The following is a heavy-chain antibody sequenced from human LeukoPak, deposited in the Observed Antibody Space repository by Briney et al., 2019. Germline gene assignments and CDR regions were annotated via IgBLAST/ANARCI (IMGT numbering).Heavy chain of an antibody. CDR3: ARDAWDYDGD. J-gene: IGHJ4*02. D-gene: IGHD3-22*01. CDR2: IIPILGIA. Sequence: GASVKVSCKASGYTFTSYGISWVRQAPGQGLEWMGRIIPILGIANYAQKFQGRVTIAADKSTSTAYMELSSLRSEDTAVYYCARDAWDYDGDWGQGTLVTVSS. V-gene: IGHV1-69*04. CDR1: GYTFTSYG.